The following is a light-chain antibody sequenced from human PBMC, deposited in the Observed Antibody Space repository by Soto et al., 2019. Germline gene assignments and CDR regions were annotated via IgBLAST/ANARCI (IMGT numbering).Light chain of an antibody. CDR2: EVS. CDR1: NSDVGSYNL. CDR3: CSYAGSSTQSYV. V-gene: IGLV2-23*02. J-gene: IGLJ1*01. Sequence: HSVLTQPASVSGSPGQSITISCTGTNSDVGSYNLVSWYQQHPGKAPKVIIYEVSERPSGVSDRFSGSKSGNTASLMISGLQAEDEADYYCCSYAGSSTQSYVFGSGTKVTVL.